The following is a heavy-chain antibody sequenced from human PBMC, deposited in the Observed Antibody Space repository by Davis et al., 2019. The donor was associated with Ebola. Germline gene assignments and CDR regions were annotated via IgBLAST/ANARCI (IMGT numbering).Heavy chain of an antibody. CDR3: ARGRGSESGAGSDNYFGP. D-gene: IGHD6-19*01. J-gene: IGHJ5*02. Sequence: ASVQVSCKASGYSFTGYYIHWVRQAPGQGPECVGWINPDNGGTSYTEEFEGRVTMTRDTSIATAYMELSSLKPDDTAVYYCARGRGSESGAGSDNYFGPWGQGTLVTVSS. V-gene: IGHV1-2*02. CDR2: INPDNGGT. CDR1: GYSFTGYY.